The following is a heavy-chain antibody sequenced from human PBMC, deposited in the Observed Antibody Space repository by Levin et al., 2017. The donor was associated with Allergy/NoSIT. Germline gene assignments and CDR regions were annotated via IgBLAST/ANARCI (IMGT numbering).Heavy chain of an antibody. CDR1: GFTFSSYA. CDR3: AKARYSYGYEFDY. CDR2: ISGSGDST. Sequence: GESLKISCAASGFTFSSYALSWVRQAPGKGLEWVSAISGSGDSTYYADSVKGRFTISRDDSRNTLYLQLNSLRAEDTAVYYCAKARYSYGYEFDYWGQGTLVTVSS. V-gene: IGHV3-23*01. J-gene: IGHJ4*02. D-gene: IGHD5-18*01.